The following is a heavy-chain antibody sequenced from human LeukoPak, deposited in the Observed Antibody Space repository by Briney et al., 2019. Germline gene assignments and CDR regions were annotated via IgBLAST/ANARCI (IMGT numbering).Heavy chain of an antibody. D-gene: IGHD3-16*02. Sequence: SVKVSCKASGYTFTNYSMNWVRQAPARELEWMGWIHPSTGNPTYAQGFTGGLVFSLDTSFSTTYVQISSLKAEDTAVYYCARAFQSLGGLSLPDYWGQGTLVTVSS. CDR3: ARAFQSLGGLSLPDY. J-gene: IGHJ4*02. V-gene: IGHV7-4-1*02. CDR2: IHPSTGNP. CDR1: GYTFTNYS.